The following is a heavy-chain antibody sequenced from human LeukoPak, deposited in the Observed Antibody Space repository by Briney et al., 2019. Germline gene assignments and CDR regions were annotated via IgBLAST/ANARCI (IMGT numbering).Heavy chain of an antibody. J-gene: IGHJ6*03. CDR2: INPNSGGT. D-gene: IGHD3-3*01. Sequence: ASVKVSCKASGYTFTGYYMHWVRQAPGQGLEWMGWINPNSGGTNYAQKFQGRVTMTRDTSISTAYMELSRLRSDDTAVYYCARAWGTIFGVVPSYYMDVWGKGTTVTVSS. CDR1: GYTFTGYY. CDR3: ARAWGTIFGVVPSYYMDV. V-gene: IGHV1-2*02.